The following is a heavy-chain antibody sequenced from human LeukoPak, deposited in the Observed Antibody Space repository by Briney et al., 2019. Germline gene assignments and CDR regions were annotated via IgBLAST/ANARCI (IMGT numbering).Heavy chain of an antibody. J-gene: IGHJ5*02. CDR3: AREGYPAFNWFDP. V-gene: IGHV3-66*01. CDR1: GFTVSSNY. Sequence: GGSLRLSCAASGFTVSSNYMSWVRQAPGKGLEWVSVIYSGGSTYYADSVKGRFTISRDNSKNTLYLQMNSLRAEDTAVYYCAREGYPAFNWFDPWGQGTLVTVSS. D-gene: IGHD6-13*01. CDR2: IYSGGST.